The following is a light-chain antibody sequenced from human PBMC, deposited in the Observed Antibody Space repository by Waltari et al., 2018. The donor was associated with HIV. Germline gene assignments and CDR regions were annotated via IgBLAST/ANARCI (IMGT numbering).Light chain of an antibody. Sequence: EVVMTQSPATLSVSPGERVTLSCRASQSVSSNLAWYQQTPGQAPRLLIYDASTRASGVPARFSGSGSGTDFTLTITSLQSEDFAVYYCQQYNNWPPWTFGQGTSVQIK. CDR3: QQYNNWPPWT. J-gene: IGKJ1*01. CDR2: DAS. V-gene: IGKV3-15*01. CDR1: QSVSSN.